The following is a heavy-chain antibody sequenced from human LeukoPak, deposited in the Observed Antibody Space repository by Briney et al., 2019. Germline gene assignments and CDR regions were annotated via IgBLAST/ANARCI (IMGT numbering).Heavy chain of an antibody. J-gene: IGHJ4*02. Sequence: SETLSLTCAVSGGSISSGGYSRSWIRQPPGKGLEWIGYIYHSGSAYYNPCLKSRVTISVDRSKNQFSLKLSSVTAADTAVYYCARGDKYSSSWSFDYWGQVTLVTVSS. CDR1: GGSISSGGYS. V-gene: IGHV4-30-2*01. CDR2: IYHSGSA. CDR3: ARGDKYSSSWSFDY. D-gene: IGHD6-13*01.